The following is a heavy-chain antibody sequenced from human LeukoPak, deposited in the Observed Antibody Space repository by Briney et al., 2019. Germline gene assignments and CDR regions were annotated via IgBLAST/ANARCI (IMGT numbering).Heavy chain of an antibody. CDR3: TRAANQAFDI. J-gene: IGHJ3*02. V-gene: IGHV6-1*01. CDR2: TYYRSKWYS. CDR1: GDSVSSIDAA. Sequence: SQTLSLTCAISGDSVSSIDAAWNWLRQSPSRGLEWLGRTYYRSKWYSDYAVSVKSRTSINQDTSKNQFSLQLNSVTPEDTAVYYCTRAANQAFDIWGQGTLVTVSS. D-gene: IGHD1-14*01.